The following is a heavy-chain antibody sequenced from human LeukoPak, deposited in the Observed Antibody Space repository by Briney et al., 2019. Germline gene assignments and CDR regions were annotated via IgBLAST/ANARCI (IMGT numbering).Heavy chain of an antibody. Sequence: GGSLRLSCAASGFTFSDYYMSWIRQAPGKGLEWVSYISSSGSIIYYADSVKGRFTISRDNAKNSLYLQMNSLRAEDTAVYYCARGHIPYSSSPDFDYWGQGTLVTVSS. CDR2: ISSSGSII. D-gene: IGHD6-6*01. J-gene: IGHJ4*02. CDR1: GFTFSDYY. CDR3: ARGHIPYSSSPDFDY. V-gene: IGHV3-11*04.